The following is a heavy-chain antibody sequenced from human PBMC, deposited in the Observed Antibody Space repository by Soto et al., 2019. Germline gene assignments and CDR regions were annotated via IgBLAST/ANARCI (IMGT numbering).Heavy chain of an antibody. CDR2: ISAYNGNT. D-gene: IGHD3-22*01. J-gene: IGHJ4*02. CDR1: GGTFSSYA. V-gene: IGHV1-18*01. CDR3: ARKWYYYDSSGYYYSDY. Sequence: ASVKVSCKASGGTFSSYAISWVRQAPGQGLEWMGWISAYNGNTNYAQKLQGRVTMTTDTSTSTAYMELRSLRSDDTAVCYCARKWYYYDSSGYYYSDYWGQGTLVTVSS.